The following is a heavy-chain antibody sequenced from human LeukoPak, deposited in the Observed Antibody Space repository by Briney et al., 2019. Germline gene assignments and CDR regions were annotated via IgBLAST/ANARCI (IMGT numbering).Heavy chain of an antibody. D-gene: IGHD2-15*01. J-gene: IGHJ4*02. CDR1: GFTFSSYA. CDR2: ISGSGGST. V-gene: IGHV3-23*01. CDR3: ATQGGCSGGSCRIRFDY. Sequence: GGSLRLSCAASGFTFSSYAMSWVRQAPGKGLEWVSAISGSGGSTYYADSVKGRFTISRDNSKNTLYLQMNSLRAEDTAVYYCATQGGCSGGSCRIRFDYWGQGTLVTVSS.